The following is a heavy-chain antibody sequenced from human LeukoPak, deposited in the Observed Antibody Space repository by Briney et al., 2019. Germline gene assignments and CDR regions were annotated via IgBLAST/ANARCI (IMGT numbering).Heavy chain of an antibody. V-gene: IGHV3-23*01. CDR3: ASHHYYDSSGLDDYFDF. J-gene: IGHJ4*02. CDR1: GFTFDNYA. CDR2: ITGSGDST. Sequence: GGSLRLSCAASGFTFDNYAMSWVRQAPGQGLEWVSGITGSGDSTYYADSVKGRFTISRDNSKNTLYLQMNSLRAEDTAVYYCASHHYYDSSGLDDYFDFWGQGTLVTVSS. D-gene: IGHD3-22*01.